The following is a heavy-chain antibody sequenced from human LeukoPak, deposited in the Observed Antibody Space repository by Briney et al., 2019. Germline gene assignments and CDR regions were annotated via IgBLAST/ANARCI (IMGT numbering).Heavy chain of an antibody. V-gene: IGHV3-11*01. CDR2: ISYTGTYI. D-gene: IGHD1-26*01. Sequence: GGSLRLSCAASGFTFSDYYMSWIRQAPGKGLEWVSSISYTGTYIYYADSVKGRFTISRDNAQNSLYLQMNSLRAEDTAIYYCERDRGTYRPIDYWGQGTLVTVSS. CDR3: ERDRGTYRPIDY. CDR1: GFTFSDYY. J-gene: IGHJ4*02.